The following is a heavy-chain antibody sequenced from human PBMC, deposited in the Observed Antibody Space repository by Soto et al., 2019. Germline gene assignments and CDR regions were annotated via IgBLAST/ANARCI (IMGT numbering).Heavy chain of an antibody. D-gene: IGHD6-6*01. CDR2: INAGNGNT. CDR3: AREAARQTNYYYYYGMDV. J-gene: IGHJ6*02. Sequence: ASVKVSCKASGYTFTSYAMHWVRQAPGQRLEWMGWINAGNGNTKYSQKFQGRVTITRDTSASTAYMELSSLRSEDTAVYYCAREAARQTNYYYYYGMDVWGQGTTVTVSS. CDR1: GYTFTSYA. V-gene: IGHV1-3*01.